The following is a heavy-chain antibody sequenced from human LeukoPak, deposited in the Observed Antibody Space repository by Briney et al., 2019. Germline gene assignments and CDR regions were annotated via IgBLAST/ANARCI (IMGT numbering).Heavy chain of an antibody. J-gene: IGHJ4*02. Sequence: GGSLRLSCAASGFTFSSYGMHWVRQAPGKGLEWAAVISYDGSNKYYADSVKGRFTISRDNSKNTLYLQMNSLRAEDTAVYYCAKEGYSYGIDYWGQGTLVTVSS. CDR3: AKEGYSYGIDY. CDR2: ISYDGSNK. V-gene: IGHV3-30*18. D-gene: IGHD5-18*01. CDR1: GFTFSSYG.